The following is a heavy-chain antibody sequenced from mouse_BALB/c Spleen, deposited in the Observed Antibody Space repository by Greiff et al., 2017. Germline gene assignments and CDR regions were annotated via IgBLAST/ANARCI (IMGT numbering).Heavy chain of an antibody. J-gene: IGHJ1*01. CDR3: VLGIYYGYDGGIYWYFDV. Sequence: EVQLQESGPDLVKPSQSLSLTCTVTGYSITSGYSWHWIRQFPGNKLEWMGYIHYSGSTNYNPSLKSRISITRDTSKNQFFLQLNSVTTEDTATYYCVLGIYYGYDGGIYWYFDVWGAGTTVTVSS. D-gene: IGHD2-2*01. CDR2: IHYSGST. CDR1: GYSITSGYS. V-gene: IGHV3-1*02.